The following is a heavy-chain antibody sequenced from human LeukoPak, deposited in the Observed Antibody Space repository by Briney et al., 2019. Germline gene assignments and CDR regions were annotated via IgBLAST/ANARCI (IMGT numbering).Heavy chain of an antibody. CDR3: ARAGHSSGWYTASDS. V-gene: IGHV3-53*01. J-gene: IGHJ4*02. CDR1: GFTVISDY. Sequence: GGSLRLSCAAPGFTVISDYMSWVRQAPGKGLEWVSVIYSGGGTYYTDSVRGRFTISRDNSKNTLYLQMNSLRVDDTAMYYCARAGHSSGWYTASDSWGQGTLVTVSS. CDR2: IYSGGGT. D-gene: IGHD6-19*01.